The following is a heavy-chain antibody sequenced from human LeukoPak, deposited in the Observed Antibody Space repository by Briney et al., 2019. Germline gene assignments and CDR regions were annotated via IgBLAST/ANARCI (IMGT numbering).Heavy chain of an antibody. CDR3: AVHDFYSGGYHFDY. J-gene: IGHJ4*02. V-gene: IGHV1-18*01. CDR1: GYTFTSYG. D-gene: IGHD3-3*01. CDR2: ISGYNGNT. Sequence: ASVKVSCEASGYTFTSYGISWLRQAPGHGLEWLGWISGYNGNTNYAQKFQGRVTMTTDTPTSTAYMDLRSLKSDDTAVYYCAVHDFYSGGYHFDYWGQGTLVTVSS.